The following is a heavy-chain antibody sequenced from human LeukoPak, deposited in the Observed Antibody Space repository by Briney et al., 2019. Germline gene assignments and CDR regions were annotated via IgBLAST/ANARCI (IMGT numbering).Heavy chain of an antibody. J-gene: IGHJ4*02. CDR1: GFTFSSYA. Sequence: GGSLRLSCAASGFTFSSYAMSWVRQAPGKGLEWVANVKSDGSDKNFVDSVRGRFTISRDNAKNSLYLQMNSLRAEDTAVYYCASQTSAKGFDYWGQGTLVTVSS. CDR2: VKSDGSDK. V-gene: IGHV3-7*03. CDR3: ASQTSAKGFDY. D-gene: IGHD2-2*01.